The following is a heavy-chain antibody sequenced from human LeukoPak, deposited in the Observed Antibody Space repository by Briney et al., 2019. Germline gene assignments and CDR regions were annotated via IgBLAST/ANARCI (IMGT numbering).Heavy chain of an antibody. CDR2: ISSSGSTI. CDR3: ARGRLRYLFDY. V-gene: IGHV3-48*03. J-gene: IGHJ4*02. CDR1: GFTFSSYE. D-gene: IGHD5-12*01. Sequence: QPGGSLRLSCAASGFTFSSYEVNWVRQAPGKGLEWISYISSSGSTIYYADSVKGRFTISRDNAKNSLYLQMNSLRAEDTAVYYCARGRLRYLFDYWGQGTLVTVSS.